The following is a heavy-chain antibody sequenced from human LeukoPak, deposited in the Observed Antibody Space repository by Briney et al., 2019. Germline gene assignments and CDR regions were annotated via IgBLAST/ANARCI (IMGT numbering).Heavy chain of an antibody. CDR1: GGSIRSGGYL. J-gene: IGHJ5*02. D-gene: IGHD1-26*01. Sequence: SQTLSLTCAVSGGSIRSGGYLWRWVRQPRGEGLEWIVSIYHSGIPYHNPSPKSHITRSVDRSKTQFSLKLSSVTAADTAVYYCARVGGIVGANWFDPWGQGTLVTVSS. CDR2: IYHSGIP. V-gene: IGHV4-30-2*01. CDR3: ARVGGIVGANWFDP.